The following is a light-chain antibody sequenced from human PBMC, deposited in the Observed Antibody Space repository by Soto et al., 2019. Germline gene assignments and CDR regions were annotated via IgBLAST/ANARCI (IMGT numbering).Light chain of an antibody. CDR2: DVN. CDR3: SSYTSSSTLVV. V-gene: IGLV2-14*01. CDR1: SSDVGGYNY. Sequence: QSALTQPASVSGSPGQSITISCTGTSSDVGGYNYVSWYQQQPGKAPKLMIYDVNNRPSGVSNRFSGSKSGNTASLTISGLHAEDEADYYCSSYTSSSTLVVFGGGTKLTVL. J-gene: IGLJ2*01.